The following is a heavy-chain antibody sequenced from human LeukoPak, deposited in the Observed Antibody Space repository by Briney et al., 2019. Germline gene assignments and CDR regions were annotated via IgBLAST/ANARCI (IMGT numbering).Heavy chain of an antibody. CDR3: ARGLSGTDEGY. Sequence: LPGGSLRLSCAASGFTFSSYGMRWVRQAPGKGLEWVSAISGSGGTTYYADSVKGRFTISRDNSKKTMYLQMKSLRAEDTAVYYCARGLSGTDEGYWGQGTLVTVSS. J-gene: IGHJ4*02. D-gene: IGHD1-26*01. CDR2: ISGSGGTT. CDR1: GFTFSSYG. V-gene: IGHV3-23*01.